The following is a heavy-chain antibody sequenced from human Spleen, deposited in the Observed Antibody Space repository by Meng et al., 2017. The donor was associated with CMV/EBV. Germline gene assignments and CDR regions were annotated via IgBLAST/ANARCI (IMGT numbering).Heavy chain of an antibody. Sequence: SETLSLTCSVSGGSMSSYYWSWIRHSPGRGLEWIGYVHYSGSADYIPSLKSRVTMSIDMSKNQFSLKLSSVTAADTAVYYCARGRGYGSGSVGNYWGRGTLVTVSS. J-gene: IGHJ4*02. CDR1: GGSMSSYY. CDR2: VHYSGSA. D-gene: IGHD3-10*01. CDR3: ARGRGYGSGSVGNY. V-gene: IGHV4-59*01.